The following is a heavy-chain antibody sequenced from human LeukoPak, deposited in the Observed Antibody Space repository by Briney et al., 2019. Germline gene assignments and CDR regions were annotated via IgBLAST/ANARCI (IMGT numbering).Heavy chain of an antibody. J-gene: IGHJ3*02. CDR3: AREAGYSGRENAFDI. CDR2: INPSGGST. V-gene: IGHV1-46*01. CDR1: GYTFTSYY. Sequence: ASVKVSCKASGYTFTSYYMHWVRQAPRQGLEWMGIINPSGGSTSYAQKFQGRVTMTRDTSTSTVYMELSSLRSEDTAVYYCAREAGYSGRENAFDIWGQGTMVTVSS. D-gene: IGHD1-26*01.